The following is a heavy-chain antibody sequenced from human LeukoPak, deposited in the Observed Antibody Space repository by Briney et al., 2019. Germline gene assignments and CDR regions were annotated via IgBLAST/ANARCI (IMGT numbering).Heavy chain of an antibody. J-gene: IGHJ4*02. V-gene: IGHV3-23*01. D-gene: IGHD5-18*01. CDR1: GFTFSNYA. Sequence: PGGSLRLSCAASGFTFSNYAMSWVRQAPGKGLEWVSAISGSGGSTYYADSVKGRFTISRDNAKNTLYLQMNSLRAEDTAVYYCVRGSRYSYGPFDYWGQGTLVTVSS. CDR2: ISGSGGST. CDR3: VRGSRYSYGPFDY.